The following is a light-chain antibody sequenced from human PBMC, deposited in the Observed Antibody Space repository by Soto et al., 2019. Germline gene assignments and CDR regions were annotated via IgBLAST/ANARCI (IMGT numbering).Light chain of an antibody. Sequence: DLQMTQSPSSLSASVGDRVSITCRASQTISTYLNWFQQKPGEAPNLLIYAASTLQSGVPSRFSGSGSGRDFTLTISSLQPEDFATYYCQQSYDHPVTFGQGTRLDIK. J-gene: IGKJ5*01. CDR1: QTISTY. CDR3: QQSYDHPVT. V-gene: IGKV1-39*01. CDR2: AAS.